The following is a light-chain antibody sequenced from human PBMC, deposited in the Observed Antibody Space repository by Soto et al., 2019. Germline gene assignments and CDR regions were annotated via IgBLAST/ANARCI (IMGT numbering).Light chain of an antibody. CDR3: SSYTSSSKIV. J-gene: IGLJ2*01. CDR2: SDN. V-gene: IGLV1-40*01. CDR1: SSNIGAGYV. Sequence: QSVLTQPPSVSGAPGQRVTISCTGSSSNIGAGYVVHWYQQLPGAAPKLLIFSDNNRPSGVPDRFSGSKSGTSASLAISGLQTEDEADYYCSSYTSSSKIVFGGGTK.